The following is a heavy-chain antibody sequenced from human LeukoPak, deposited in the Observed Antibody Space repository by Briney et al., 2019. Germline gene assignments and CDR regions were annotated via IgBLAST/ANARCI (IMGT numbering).Heavy chain of an antibody. CDR2: INPNSGGT. V-gene: IGHV1-2*02. D-gene: IGHD2-15*01. Sequence: ASVKVSCKASGYTFTGYYMHWVRQAPGQGLEWMGWINPNSGGTNYAQKLQGRVTMTTDTSTSTAYMELRSLRSDDTAVYYCAREMYCSGGSCYPIDYWGQGTLVTVSS. CDR3: AREMYCSGGSCYPIDY. J-gene: IGHJ4*02. CDR1: GYTFTGYY.